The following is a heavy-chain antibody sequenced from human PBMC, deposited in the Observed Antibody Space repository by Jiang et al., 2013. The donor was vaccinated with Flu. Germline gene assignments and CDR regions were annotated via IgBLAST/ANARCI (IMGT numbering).Heavy chain of an antibody. J-gene: IGHJ5*02. Sequence: GAEVKKPGASVKVSCKASGYTFTSYYMHWVRQAPGQGLEWMGIINPSGGSTSYAQKFQGRVTMTRDTSTSTVYMELSSLRSEDTAVYYCAESRCSSTSHDLTGCLNPWGQGTLVTVSS. V-gene: IGHV1-46*01. CDR2: INPSGGST. CDR1: GYTFTSYY. D-gene: IGHD2-2*01. CDR3: AESRCSSTSHDLTGCLNP.